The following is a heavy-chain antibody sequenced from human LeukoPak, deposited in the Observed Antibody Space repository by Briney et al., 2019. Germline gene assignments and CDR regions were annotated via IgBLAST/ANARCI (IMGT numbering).Heavy chain of an antibody. CDR2: IGSSSYTI. D-gene: IGHD3-22*01. Sequence: PGGSLRLSCVASGFTFSNYNMNWVRQAPGKGLEWVSYIGSSSYTIYYADSVKGRFTISRDNAKNSLYLQMNSLRDEDTAVYYCARPQDSSGYDFGYWGQGTLVTVSS. V-gene: IGHV3-48*02. J-gene: IGHJ4*02. CDR1: GFTFSNYN. CDR3: ARPQDSSGYDFGY.